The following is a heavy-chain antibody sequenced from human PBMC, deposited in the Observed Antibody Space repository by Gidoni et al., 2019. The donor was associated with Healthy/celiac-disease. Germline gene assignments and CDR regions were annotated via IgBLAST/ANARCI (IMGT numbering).Heavy chain of an antibody. CDR3: AIYGGNSYWYFDL. V-gene: IGHV4-59*01. CDR2: IYYSGRT. CDR1: GGSISSYY. J-gene: IGHJ2*01. Sequence: QVQLQESGPGLVKPSETLSLTCTVSGGSISSYYWSWIRQPPGKGLEWIGYIYYSGRTNYNPSLKSRVTISVDTSKNQFSLKLSSVTAADTAVYYCAIYGGNSYWYFDLWGRGTLVTVSS. D-gene: IGHD4-4*01.